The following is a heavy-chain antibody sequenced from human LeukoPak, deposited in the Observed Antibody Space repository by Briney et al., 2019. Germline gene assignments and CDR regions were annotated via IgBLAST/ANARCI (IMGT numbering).Heavy chain of an antibody. D-gene: IGHD1-14*01. J-gene: IGHJ2*01. CDR2: ISSDGNNK. CDR3: ARANPADFNL. Sequence: GGSLRLSCAASGFTFSSYGMHWVRQAPGKGLEWVAVISSDGNNKNYVDSVKGRFTFSRDNSKNTLYLQMNSLRAEDTAVYYCARANPADFNLWGRGTLVTVSS. CDR1: GFTFSSYG. V-gene: IGHV3-30*03.